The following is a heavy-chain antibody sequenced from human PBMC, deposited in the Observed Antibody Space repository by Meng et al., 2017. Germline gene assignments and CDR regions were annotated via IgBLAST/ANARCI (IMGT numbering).Heavy chain of an antibody. CDR1: GFTFSSYG. Sequence: GESLKISCAASGFTFSSYGMHWVRQAPGKGLEWVAVIWYDGSNKYCADSVKGRFTISRDNSKNTLYLQMNSLRAEDTAVYYCAREYSSSWYGDYFDYWGQGTLVTVSS. CDR3: AREYSSSWYGDYFDY. V-gene: IGHV3-33*01. D-gene: IGHD6-13*01. CDR2: IWYDGSNK. J-gene: IGHJ4*02.